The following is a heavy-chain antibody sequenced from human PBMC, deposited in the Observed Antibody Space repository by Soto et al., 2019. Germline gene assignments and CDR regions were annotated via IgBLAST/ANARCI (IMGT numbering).Heavy chain of an antibody. CDR1: GGSISSGNYY. CDR2: IYYSGST. Sequence: SETLSLTCTVSGGSISSGNYYWSWIRQPPGKGLEWIGYIYYSGSTYYSPSLKSRVTISVDTSKNQFSLKLSPVTAADTAVYYCARELYYYGSGSYYNAPRFDPWGQGTLVTVSS. CDR3: ARELYYYGSGSYYNAPRFDP. D-gene: IGHD3-10*01. V-gene: IGHV4-30-4*01. J-gene: IGHJ5*02.